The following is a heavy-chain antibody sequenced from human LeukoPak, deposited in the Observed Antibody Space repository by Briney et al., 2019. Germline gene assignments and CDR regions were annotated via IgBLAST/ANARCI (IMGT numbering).Heavy chain of an antibody. Sequence: ASVRVSCKASGYTFTSYGISWVRQAPGQGLEWMGWISAYNGNTNYAQKLQGRVTMTTDTSTSTAYMELRSLRSDDTAVYYCARPNSSGYYYMLDYWGQGTLVTVSS. V-gene: IGHV1-18*01. J-gene: IGHJ4*02. CDR2: ISAYNGNT. CDR1: GYTFTSYG. CDR3: ARPNSSGYYYMLDY. D-gene: IGHD3-22*01.